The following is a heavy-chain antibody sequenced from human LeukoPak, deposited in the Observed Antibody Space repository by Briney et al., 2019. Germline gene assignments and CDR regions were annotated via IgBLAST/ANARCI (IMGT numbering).Heavy chain of an antibody. CDR3: AKSGLNRFDY. V-gene: IGHV3-23*01. D-gene: IGHD2-15*01. Sequence: GGSLRLSCAASGFTFSSYWMHWVRQAPGKGLEWVSNISGSGRGGATYYADSVKGRFTISRDNSKNTLYLQMNSLRVEDTAVYYCAKSGLNRFDYWGQGTLVTVSS. CDR1: GFTFSSYW. CDR2: ISGSGRGGAT. J-gene: IGHJ4*02.